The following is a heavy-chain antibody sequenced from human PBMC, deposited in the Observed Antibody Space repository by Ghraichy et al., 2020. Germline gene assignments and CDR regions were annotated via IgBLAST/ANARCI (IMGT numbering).Heavy chain of an antibody. J-gene: IGHJ4*02. CDR2: IYYSGST. CDR3: ARASMEYYGSGSYLDY. Sequence: SETLSLTCTVSGGSISSYYWSWIRQPPGKGLEWIGYIYYSGSTNYNPSLKSRVTISVDTSKNQFSLKLSSVTAADTAVYYCARASMEYYGSGSYLDYWGQGTLVTVSS. D-gene: IGHD3-10*01. CDR1: GGSISSYY. V-gene: IGHV4-59*01.